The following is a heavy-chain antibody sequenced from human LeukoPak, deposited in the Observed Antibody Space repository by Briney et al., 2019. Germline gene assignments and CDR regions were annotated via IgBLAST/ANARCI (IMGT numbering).Heavy chain of an antibody. Sequence: SETLSLTCAVSGFSIRSPYYWGWIRQPPGKALEWIGSVHHSGYTHYNPSLKSRVTTSIDTSNNQFSLKLKLNSVTAADTAVYYCARGGSGNYWDFDYWGQGTLVTVSS. CDR2: VHHSGYT. V-gene: IGHV4-38-2*01. CDR3: ARGGSGNYWDFDY. CDR1: GFSIRSPYY. J-gene: IGHJ4*02. D-gene: IGHD3-10*01.